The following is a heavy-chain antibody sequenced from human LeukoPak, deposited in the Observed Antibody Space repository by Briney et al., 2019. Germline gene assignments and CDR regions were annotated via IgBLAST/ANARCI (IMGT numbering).Heavy chain of an antibody. V-gene: IGHV3-23*01. J-gene: IGHJ3*02. CDR3: AWYSSSQDAFDI. CDR1: GFTCSTND. D-gene: IGHD6-13*01. CDR2: ISVVGGST. Sequence: QPGGSLRLSCAASGFTCSTNDMSWVRQPPGKGLEWVSAISVVGGSTYYADSVKGRFTSSRDNSKNTVYLQMNRLRAEDTAVYYCAWYSSSQDAFDIWGQGTKVTVSS.